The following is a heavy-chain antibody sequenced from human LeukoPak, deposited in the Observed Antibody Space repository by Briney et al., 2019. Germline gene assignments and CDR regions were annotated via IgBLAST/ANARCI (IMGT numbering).Heavy chain of an antibody. J-gene: IGHJ5*02. Sequence: GASVKVSCKASRYTFSSSGISWVRQAPGHGLEWMGWISAYNGNTNYAQKFQGRVTMTTDTSTSATYMEVRSLRSDDTAVYYCARHGYDFWSGQSWFDPWGQGTLVTVSS. CDR3: ARHGYDFWSGQSWFDP. D-gene: IGHD3-3*01. CDR1: RYTFSSSG. CDR2: ISAYNGNT. V-gene: IGHV1-18*01.